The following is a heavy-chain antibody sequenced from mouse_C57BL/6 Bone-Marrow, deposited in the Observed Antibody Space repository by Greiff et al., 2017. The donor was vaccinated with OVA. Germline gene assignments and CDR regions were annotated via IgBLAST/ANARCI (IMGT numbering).Heavy chain of an antibody. CDR2: IYPRSGNT. D-gene: IGHD4-1*01. J-gene: IGHJ2*01. V-gene: IGHV1-81*01. Sequence: QVQLQQSGAELARPGASVKLSCKASGYTFTSYGISWVKQSTGQGLEWIGEIYPRSGNTYYNEKFKGKATLTADKSSRTAYMELRSLTSEDSAVYFCARGGDWEDYFGYWGQGTTLTVSS. CDR3: ARGGDWEDYFGY. CDR1: GYTFTSYG.